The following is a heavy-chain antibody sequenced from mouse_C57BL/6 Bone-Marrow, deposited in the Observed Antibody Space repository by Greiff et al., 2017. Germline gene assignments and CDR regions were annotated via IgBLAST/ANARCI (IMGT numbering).Heavy chain of an antibody. CDR1: GYTFTSYW. V-gene: IGHV1-59*01. CDR3: ATVVAPYWYFDV. Sequence: VQLQQPGAELVRPGTSVKLSCKASGYTFTSYWMHWVKQRPGQGLEWIGVIDPSDSYTNYIQKFKGKATLTVDTSSNTAYMQLSSLTSEDSAVYYCATVVAPYWYFDVWGTGTTVTVSS. J-gene: IGHJ1*03. CDR2: IDPSDSYT. D-gene: IGHD1-1*01.